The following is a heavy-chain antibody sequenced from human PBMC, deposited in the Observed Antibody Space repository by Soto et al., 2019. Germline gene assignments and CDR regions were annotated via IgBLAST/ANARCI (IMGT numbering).Heavy chain of an antibody. CDR1: GDSFSNHY. Sequence: SETLSLTCTISGDSFSNHYWTWIRQSPGEGLEWIGYIFHSGITDYNPSVKSRVTISIDKSRNLFSLNLTSVTAADTAVYYCARDRYFYDSRGYYRTLDSWGQGTLVTVSS. CDR2: IFHSGIT. CDR3: ARDRYFYDSRGYYRTLDS. V-gene: IGHV4-59*11. J-gene: IGHJ5*01. D-gene: IGHD3-22*01.